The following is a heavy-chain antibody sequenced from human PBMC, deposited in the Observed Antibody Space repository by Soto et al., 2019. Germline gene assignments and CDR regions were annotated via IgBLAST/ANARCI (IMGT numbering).Heavy chain of an antibody. V-gene: IGHV4-39*01. CDR2: IYYSGST. J-gene: IGHJ4*02. CDR1: GGSISSSSYY. Sequence: QLQLQESGPGLVKPSETLSLTCAVSGGSISSSSYYWGWIRQPPGKGLEWIGSIYYSGSTYYTPSLPERVAISVDTSKNQFSLKLNSVTAADTAVYYCARRTVNIRTFYSGLKTHCFDYWGQGTLVTVSS. D-gene: IGHD6-19*01. CDR3: ARRTVNIRTFYSGLKTHCFDY.